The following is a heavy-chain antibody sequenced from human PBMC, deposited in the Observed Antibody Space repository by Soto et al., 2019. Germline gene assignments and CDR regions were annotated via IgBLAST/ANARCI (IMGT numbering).Heavy chain of an antibody. Sequence: GSMRLSCAAAGCTIRSYWMHRVRQATGKGLVWVSRINSDGSSTSYADSVKGRFTISRDNAKNTLYLQMNSLRAEDTAVYYCARGVWLDYYYGMDVWGQGTTVTVSS. CDR3: ARGVWLDYYYGMDV. D-gene: IGHD3-10*01. V-gene: IGHV3-74*01. CDR1: GCTIRSYW. J-gene: IGHJ6*02. CDR2: INSDGSST.